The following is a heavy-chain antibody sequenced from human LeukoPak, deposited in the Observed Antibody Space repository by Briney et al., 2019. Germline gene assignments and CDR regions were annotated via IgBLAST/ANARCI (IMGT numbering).Heavy chain of an antibody. CDR1: GFSFDDFA. CDR3: VKDKTLAVVNSLFDY. D-gene: IGHD2/OR15-2a*01. J-gene: IGHJ4*02. V-gene: IGHV3-9*01. CDR2: ITWNSGKK. Sequence: GRSLRLSCAASGFSFDDFAMHWVRQAPGKGLEWVSGITWNSGKKVYADSVKGRFTISRDNAKNSLYLQMNSLRAEDTALYYCVKDKTLAVVNSLFDYWGQGTLVTVSS.